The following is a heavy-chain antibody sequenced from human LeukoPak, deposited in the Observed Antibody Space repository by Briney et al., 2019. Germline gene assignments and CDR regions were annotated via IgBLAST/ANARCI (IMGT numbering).Heavy chain of an antibody. V-gene: IGHV1-2*06. J-gene: IGHJ4*02. CDR3: ARGPVLQLWLKDPIVSGDY. CDR2: INPNSGGT. CDR1: GYTFTGYY. D-gene: IGHD5-18*01. Sequence: GASVKVSCKASGYTFTGYYMQWVRQAPGQGREWMGRINPNSGGTNYAQKFQGRVTMTRDTSISTAYMELSRLRSDDTAVYYCARGPVLQLWLKDPIVSGDYWGQGTLVTVSS.